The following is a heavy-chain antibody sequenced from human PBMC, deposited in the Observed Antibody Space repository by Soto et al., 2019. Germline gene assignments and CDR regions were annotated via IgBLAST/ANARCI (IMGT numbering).Heavy chain of an antibody. J-gene: IGHJ4*02. D-gene: IGHD6-19*01. Sequence: QVQLQESGPGLVRPSETLSLTCTVSSDSISSYYWIWIRQSPGKGLEGVGYTDYSGNTNYNPSLTSRATISGDTSKNQFSLRLSSVTAADTAVYYCARAVGDPLYYLDYWGQGTLVTVSS. V-gene: IGHV4-59*08. CDR3: ARAVGDPLYYLDY. CDR2: TDYSGNT. CDR1: SDSISSYY.